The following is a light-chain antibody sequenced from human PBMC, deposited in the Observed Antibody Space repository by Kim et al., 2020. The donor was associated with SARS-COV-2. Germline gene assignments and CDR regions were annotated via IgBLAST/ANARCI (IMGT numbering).Light chain of an antibody. Sequence: GQFITISCTRTSSDVDAYIFVSWHQQHPGEAPELIIYDVTRRPAGVSGRFSCSKSGNTASMTISGLQAEDDDDYYCSSCTISSTYVFGTGTKVTVL. J-gene: IGLJ1*01. CDR3: SSCTISSTYV. CDR2: DVT. CDR1: SSDVDAYIF. V-gene: IGLV2-14*04.